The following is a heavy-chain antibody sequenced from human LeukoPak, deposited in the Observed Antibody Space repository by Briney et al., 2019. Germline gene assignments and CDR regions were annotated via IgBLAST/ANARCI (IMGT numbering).Heavy chain of an antibody. CDR3: ARGSPKRVRPDL. Sequence: GASVKVSCKASGGTFSSYAISWVRQAPGQGLEWMGGIIPIFGTANYAQKFQGRVTITADESTSTAYMELSSLRSEDTAVYYCARGSPKRVRPDLGGRGTLVTVPS. V-gene: IGHV1-69*13. CDR1: GGTFSSYA. J-gene: IGHJ2*01. CDR2: IIPIFGTA.